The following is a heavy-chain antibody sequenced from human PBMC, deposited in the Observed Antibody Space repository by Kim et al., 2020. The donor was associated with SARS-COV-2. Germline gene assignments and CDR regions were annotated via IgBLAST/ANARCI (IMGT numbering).Heavy chain of an antibody. Sequence: GGSLRLSCAASGFTFSSYGMHWVRQAPGKGLEWVAVISYDGSNKYYADSVKGRFTISRDNSKNTLYLQMNSLRAEDTAVYYCAKVPQRYCSSTSCSPYFQHWGQGTLVTVSS. CDR1: GFTFSSYG. V-gene: IGHV3-30*18. CDR3: AKVPQRYCSSTSCSPYFQH. J-gene: IGHJ1*01. CDR2: ISYDGSNK. D-gene: IGHD2-2*01.